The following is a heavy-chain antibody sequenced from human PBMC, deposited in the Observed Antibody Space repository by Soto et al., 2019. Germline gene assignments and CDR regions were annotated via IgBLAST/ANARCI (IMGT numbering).Heavy chain of an antibody. D-gene: IGHD6-19*01. V-gene: IGHV4-39*02. CDR1: GASFSDANYY. Sequence: SETLSLTCIVSGASFSDANYYWVWIRQPPGEGLEWIGSFYYDGRTYYNASLKSRVTITVDTSKNHYSLMLTSMTAADTAVYYCARRSRIVVAPTWGQGTLVTVSS. CDR2: FYYDGRT. J-gene: IGHJ1*01. CDR3: ARRSRIVVAPT.